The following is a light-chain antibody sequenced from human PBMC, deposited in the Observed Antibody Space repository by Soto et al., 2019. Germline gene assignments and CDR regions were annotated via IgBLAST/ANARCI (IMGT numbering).Light chain of an antibody. V-gene: IGKV3-15*01. CDR2: GAS. J-gene: IGKJ1*01. CDR3: HQYDTWPRT. Sequence: EIVMTQSPATLSVSPGERATLSCRASQSVSSNLAWYQQKPGQAPRLLIYGASTRATGSPARFSGSGSGTEFTLTISSLQSEDFAVYYCHQYDTWPRTFGQGTKVDIK. CDR1: QSVSSN.